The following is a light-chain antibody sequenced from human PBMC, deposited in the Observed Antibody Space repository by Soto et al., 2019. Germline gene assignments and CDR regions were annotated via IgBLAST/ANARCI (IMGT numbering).Light chain of an antibody. CDR1: QSVSSN. CDR3: QQYHNWTPST. CDR2: GAS. Sequence: EIVMTQSPATLSVSPGERVTLSCSASQSVSSNLAWYQQKPGQAPRLLIYGASTSATGIPARFSGGGSETEFTLTISSLQSEDFAVYYCQQYHNWTPSTFGQGTKVEIK. V-gene: IGKV3-15*01. J-gene: IGKJ1*01.